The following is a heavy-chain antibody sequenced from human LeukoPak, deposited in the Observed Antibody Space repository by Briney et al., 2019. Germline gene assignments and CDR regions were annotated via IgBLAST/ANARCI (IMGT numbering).Heavy chain of an antibody. Sequence: GRSLRLSCAASGFTFSSYSMNWVRQAPGKGLEWVSSISSSSSYIYYADSVKGRFTISRDNAKNSLYLQMNSLRAEDTAVYYCARLALLGYCSSTSCYTGPEFFDYRGQGTLVTVSS. CDR3: ARLALLGYCSSTSCYTGPEFFDY. J-gene: IGHJ4*02. CDR2: ISSSSSYI. D-gene: IGHD2-2*02. V-gene: IGHV3-21*01. CDR1: GFTFSSYS.